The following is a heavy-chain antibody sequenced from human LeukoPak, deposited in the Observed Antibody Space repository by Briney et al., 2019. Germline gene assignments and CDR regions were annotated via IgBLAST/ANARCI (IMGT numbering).Heavy chain of an antibody. CDR1: GATVSSYA. CDR3: ARDLTISCYGMDV. D-gene: IGHD3-3*01. CDR2: IIPILGIA. V-gene: IGHV1-69*04. Sequence: SVKVSCKASGATVSSYAISWVRQAPGQGLEWMGRIIPILGIANYAQKFQGRVTITADKSTSTAYVELSSLRSEDTTVYYCARDLTISCYGMDVWGQGTTVTVSS. J-gene: IGHJ6*02.